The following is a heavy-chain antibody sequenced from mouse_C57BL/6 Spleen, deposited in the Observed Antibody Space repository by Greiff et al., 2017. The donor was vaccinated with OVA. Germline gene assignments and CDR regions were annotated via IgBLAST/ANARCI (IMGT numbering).Heavy chain of an antibody. J-gene: IGHJ3*01. V-gene: IGHV1-64*01. D-gene: IGHD2-4*01. Sequence: QVQLQQPGAELVKPGASVKLSCKASGYTFTSYWMHWVKQRPGQGLEWIGMIHPNSGSTNYNEKFKSKATLTVDKSSSTAYMQLSSLTSEDSAVYYCARCPYDYEGAWFAYWGKGTLVTVSA. CDR2: IHPNSGST. CDR1: GYTFTSYW. CDR3: ARCPYDYEGAWFAY.